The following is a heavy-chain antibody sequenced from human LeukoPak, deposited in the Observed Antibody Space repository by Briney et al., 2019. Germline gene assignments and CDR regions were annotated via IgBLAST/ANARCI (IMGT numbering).Heavy chain of an antibody. V-gene: IGHV4-38-2*02. D-gene: IGHD1-26*01. Sequence: SETLSLTCTVSGYSISSGHYWGWIRQPPGKGLEWIGSIYHSGTTYFNPSLNSRLTISVDTSKNQFSLKLRSMTAADTAVYYCARSVRRGFNFDSWGQGTLVTVSS. J-gene: IGHJ4*02. CDR3: ARSVRRGFNFDS. CDR2: IYHSGTT. CDR1: GYSISSGHY.